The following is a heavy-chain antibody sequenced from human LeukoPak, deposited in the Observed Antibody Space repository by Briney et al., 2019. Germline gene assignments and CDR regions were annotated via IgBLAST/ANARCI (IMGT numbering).Heavy chain of an antibody. J-gene: IGHJ4*02. D-gene: IGHD6-13*01. V-gene: IGHV4-59*08. CDR3: ARLPAAGLFDY. Sequence: SETLSLTCTVSGGSIISYYWSWIRQPPGKGLEWIGYIYYSGSTNYNPTLKSRVTISVDTSKNQFSLKLSAVTAAYTAVYYCARLPAAGLFDYWGQGTLVTVSS. CDR1: GGSIISYY. CDR2: IYYSGST.